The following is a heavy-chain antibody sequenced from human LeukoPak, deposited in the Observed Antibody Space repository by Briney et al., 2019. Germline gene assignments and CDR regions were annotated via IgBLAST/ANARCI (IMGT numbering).Heavy chain of an antibody. CDR1: GFTFDDYA. Sequence: AGGSLRLSCAASGFTFDDYAMHWVRQAPGKGLEWVSGISWNSGSIGYADSVKGRFTISRDNAKNSLYLQMNSLRAEDTALYYCAKGHSYYYDSSGYHFDYWGQGTLVTVSS. J-gene: IGHJ4*02. CDR2: ISWNSGSI. CDR3: AKGHSYYYDSSGYHFDY. D-gene: IGHD3-22*01. V-gene: IGHV3-9*01.